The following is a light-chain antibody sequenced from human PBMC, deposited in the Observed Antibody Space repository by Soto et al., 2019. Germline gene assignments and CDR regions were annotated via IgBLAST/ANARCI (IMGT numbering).Light chain of an antibody. CDR3: QQYNTYSWT. CDR2: GAF. CDR1: QSVSSN. V-gene: IGKV3-15*01. J-gene: IGKJ1*01. Sequence: EIVMTQSPVTLSVSPGERVTLSCRASQSVSSNLAWYQQKPGQAPSLLIYGAFTRATGIPARFSGTGSATEFTLTISSLQPDDFATYYCQQYNTYSWTFGQGTKVDNK.